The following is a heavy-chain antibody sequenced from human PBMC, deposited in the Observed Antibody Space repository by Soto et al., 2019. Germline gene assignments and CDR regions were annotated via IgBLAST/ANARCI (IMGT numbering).Heavy chain of an antibody. CDR2: IYGGGST. CDR3: AKDFANCGGDCARFTH. V-gene: IGHV3-53*05. CDR1: GFTVSSND. J-gene: IGHJ1*01. Sequence: PGGSLRLSCAASGFTVSSNDMRWVRQAPGKGLEWVSVIYGGGSTYYADSVKGRFTISRDNSKNTLYLQMNSLRAEDTAVYYCAKDFANCGGDCARFTHWGQGTLVTVSA. D-gene: IGHD2-21*02.